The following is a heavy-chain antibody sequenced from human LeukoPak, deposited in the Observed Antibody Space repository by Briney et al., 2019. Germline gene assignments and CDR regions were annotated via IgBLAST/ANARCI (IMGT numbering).Heavy chain of an antibody. J-gene: IGHJ3*02. CDR3: ARSGSIAPERAFDI. V-gene: IGHV3-74*01. Sequence: TGGSLRLSCVASGFSLSTFAMSWVRQSPEKGLEWVSRINSDGSYTNYADSVKGRFTISRDNAKNTLYLQMNSLRAEDTAMYYWARSGSIAPERAFDIWGQGTMVTVSS. CDR1: GFSLSTFA. CDR2: INSDGSYT. D-gene: IGHD3-10*01.